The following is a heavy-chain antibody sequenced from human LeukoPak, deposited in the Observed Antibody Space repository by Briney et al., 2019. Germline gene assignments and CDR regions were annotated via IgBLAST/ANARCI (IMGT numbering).Heavy chain of an antibody. Sequence: ASVKVSCKASGYTFTSYDINWVRQATGQGLEWMGWMNPNSGNTGYAQKFQGRVTMTRNTSISTAYMELSSLRSEDTAVYYCARVHRGYDSSGYYGRWCAFDIWGQGTMVTVSS. D-gene: IGHD3-22*01. J-gene: IGHJ3*02. CDR2: MNPNSGNT. V-gene: IGHV1-8*01. CDR3: ARVHRGYDSSGYYGRWCAFDI. CDR1: GYTFTSYD.